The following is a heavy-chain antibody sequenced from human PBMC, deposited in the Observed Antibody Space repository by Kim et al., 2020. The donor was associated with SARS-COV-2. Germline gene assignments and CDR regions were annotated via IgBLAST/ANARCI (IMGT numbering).Heavy chain of an antibody. CDR3: ARVRGVTVLLGYYYYGMDV. Sequence: SETLSLICAVYGGSFSVYYWSWIRQPPGKGLEWIGEINHSVSTNYNPSLKSRVTISVDTSKNQFSLKLSSVTAADTAVYYCARVRGVTVLLGYYYYGMDVWGQGTTVTVSS. V-gene: IGHV4-34*01. D-gene: IGHD3-10*01. CDR1: GGSFSVYY. CDR2: INHSVST. J-gene: IGHJ6*02.